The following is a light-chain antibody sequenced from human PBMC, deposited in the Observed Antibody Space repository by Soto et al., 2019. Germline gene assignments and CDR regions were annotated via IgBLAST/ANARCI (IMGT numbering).Light chain of an antibody. Sequence: DIQLTQSPDSLSASVGDRVTITCRASQTIRTFLSWYQQKSGKAPKVLIYSASTLQSGVSSRFSGSGSGTDFTLTINSLQPEDFATYYCQQSYNAPRTFGGGTKVDI. J-gene: IGKJ4*01. CDR3: QQSYNAPRT. CDR2: SAS. CDR1: QTIRTF. V-gene: IGKV1-39*01.